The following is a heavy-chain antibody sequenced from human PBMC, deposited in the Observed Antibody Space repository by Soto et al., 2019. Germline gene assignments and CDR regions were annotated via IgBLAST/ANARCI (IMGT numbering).Heavy chain of an antibody. CDR2: IYYSGST. CDR1: GGSISSYY. D-gene: IGHD5-18*01. CDR3: ASYVDTAMVSQDYFDY. J-gene: IGHJ4*02. V-gene: IGHV4-59*01. Sequence: PSETLSLTCTVSGGSISSYYWSWIRQPPGKGLEWIGYIYYSGSTNYNPSLKSRVTISVDTSKNQFSLKLSSVTAADTAVYYCASYVDTAMVSQDYFDYWGQGTLVTVSS.